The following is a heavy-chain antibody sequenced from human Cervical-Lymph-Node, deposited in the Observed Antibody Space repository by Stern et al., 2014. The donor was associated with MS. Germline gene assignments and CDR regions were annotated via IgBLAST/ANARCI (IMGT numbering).Heavy chain of an antibody. Sequence: VQLVQSGGGLVKPGGSLRLSCSMNWVRQTPGKGLEWLSSISSSSSYISYADSVKGRFTISRDNAKNSLFLQMNSLRVEDTALYYCARDERIGVAGTNYGMDVWGQGTTVIVSS. CDR3: ARDERIGVAGTNYGMDV. J-gene: IGHJ6*02. D-gene: IGHD6-19*01. CDR2: ISSSSSYI. V-gene: IGHV3-21*01.